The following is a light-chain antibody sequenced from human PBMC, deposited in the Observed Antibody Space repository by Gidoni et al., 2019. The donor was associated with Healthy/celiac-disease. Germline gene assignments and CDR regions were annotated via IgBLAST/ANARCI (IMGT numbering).Light chain of an antibody. V-gene: IGKV1-16*02. CDR1: QDISTY. J-gene: IGKJ2*01. Sequence: DLQMTQSPSSLSASVGDRVTITCRASQDISTYLAWFQQKPGKAPKSVIYDASSLQSGVPSKFSGTGSGTDFTLTISRLQPEDFGIYYCQQYESPPYTFGQGTRLEI. CDR3: QQYESPPYT. CDR2: DAS.